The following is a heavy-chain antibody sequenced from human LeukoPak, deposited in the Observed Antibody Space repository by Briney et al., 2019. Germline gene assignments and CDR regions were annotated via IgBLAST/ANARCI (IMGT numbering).Heavy chain of an antibody. CDR1: GFTFDNYR. CDR3: AKPARRYCSSTSCYYYYYMDV. V-gene: IGHV3-23*01. D-gene: IGHD2-2*01. J-gene: IGHJ6*03. Sequence: GGSLRLSCAASGFTFDNYRMSWVRQAPGKGLEWVSTVNADGGNTYYADSVKGRFTISRDNSKNTLYLQMNSLRAEDTAVYYCAKPARRYCSSTSCYYYYYMDVWGKGTTVTVSS. CDR2: VNADGGNT.